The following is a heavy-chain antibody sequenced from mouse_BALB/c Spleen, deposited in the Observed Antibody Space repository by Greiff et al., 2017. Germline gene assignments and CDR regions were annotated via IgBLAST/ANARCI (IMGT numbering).Heavy chain of an antibody. CDR3: AREDYGSSYDFDY. J-gene: IGHJ2*01. Sequence: VKVVESGPGLVAPSQSLSITCTVSGFSLTSYGVHWVRQPPGKGLEWLGVIWAGGSTNYNSALMSRLSISKDNSKSQVFLKMNSLQTDDTAMYYCAREDYGSSYDFDYWGQGTTLTVSS. CDR1: GFSLTSYG. V-gene: IGHV2-9*02. D-gene: IGHD1-1*01. CDR2: IWAGGST.